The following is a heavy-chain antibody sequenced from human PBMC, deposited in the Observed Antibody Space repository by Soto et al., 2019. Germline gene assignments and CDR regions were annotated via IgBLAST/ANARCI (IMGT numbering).Heavy chain of an antibody. CDR3: ARENSVQAWLHHFDH. CDR2: ISDDGASI. CDR1: GFSFSSFA. D-gene: IGHD5-18*01. J-gene: IGHJ4*02. V-gene: IGHV3-48*03. Sequence: GGSLRLCCEASGFSFSSFAMNGVRQAPGRGLEWVSYISDDGASIYYADSLKGRFTISRDNAKNSLSLQMNNLRAEDTAVYYCARENSVQAWLHHFDHWGLGTLVTVSS.